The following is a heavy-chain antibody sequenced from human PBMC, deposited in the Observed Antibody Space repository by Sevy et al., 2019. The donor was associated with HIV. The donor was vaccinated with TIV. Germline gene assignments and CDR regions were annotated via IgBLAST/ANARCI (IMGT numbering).Heavy chain of an antibody. CDR3: AKVKGTYYDILTGYPYFDY. V-gene: IGHV3-23*01. D-gene: IGHD3-9*01. Sequence: GGSLRLSCAASGFTFSSYAMSWVCQAPGKGLEWVSAISGSGGSTYYADSVKGRFTISRDNSKNTLYLQMNSLRAEDTAVYYCAKVKGTYYDILTGYPYFDYWGQGTLVTVSS. CDR1: GFTFSSYA. J-gene: IGHJ4*02. CDR2: ISGSGGST.